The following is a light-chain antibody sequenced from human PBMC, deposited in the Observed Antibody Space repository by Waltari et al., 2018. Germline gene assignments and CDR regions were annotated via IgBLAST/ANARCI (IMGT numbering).Light chain of an antibody. CDR2: EAS. J-gene: IGKJ2*01. CDR1: QSLSSN. CDR3: QQYNNWPFT. Sequence: EIVMTQSPATLSVSPGERATLSCRASQSLSSNLAWYQQKPGQAPRLLIYEASTRATAIPFRFSGSGSRAEFTLTISSLQSEDFAVYYCQQYNNWPFTFGQGTKLESK. V-gene: IGKV3-15*01.